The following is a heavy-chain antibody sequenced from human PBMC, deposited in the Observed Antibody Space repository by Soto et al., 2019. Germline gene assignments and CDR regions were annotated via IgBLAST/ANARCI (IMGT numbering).Heavy chain of an antibody. D-gene: IGHD2-2*01. CDR2: IYYSGST. CDR3: ARLGGYCSSTSCYPFDC. CDR1: GGSVSSISNF. J-gene: IGHJ4*02. Sequence: SESLSLACTVSGGSVSSISNFWGWIRQPPGKGLEFIGIIYYSGSTYYNPSLKSRVTISVDASKNQFSLKMSSVTAADTAVYFCARLGGYCSSTSCYPFDCWGQGTLVTVSS. V-gene: IGHV4-39*01.